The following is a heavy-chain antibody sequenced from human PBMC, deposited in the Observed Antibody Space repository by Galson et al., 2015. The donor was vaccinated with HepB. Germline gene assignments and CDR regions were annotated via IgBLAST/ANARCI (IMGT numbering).Heavy chain of an antibody. V-gene: IGHV3-23*01. D-gene: IGHD2-2*01. CDR2: ISGSGGST. CDR3: AKRSHIVVVPAANFDY. Sequence: SLRLSCAASGFTFSSYAMSWVRQAPGKGLEWVSAISGSGGSTYYADSVKGRFTISRDNSKNTLYLQMNSLRAEDTAVYYCAKRSHIVVVPAANFDYWGQGTLVTVSS. J-gene: IGHJ4*02. CDR1: GFTFSSYA.